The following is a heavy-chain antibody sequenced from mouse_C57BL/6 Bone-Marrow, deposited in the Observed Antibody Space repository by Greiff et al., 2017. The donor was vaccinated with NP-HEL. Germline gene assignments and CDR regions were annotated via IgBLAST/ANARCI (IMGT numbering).Heavy chain of an antibody. CDR2: IYPGDGDT. Sequence: QVHVKQSGAELVKPGASVKISCKASGYAFSNYWMNWVKQRPGKGLEWIGQIYPGDGDTNYNGKFKDKATLTADKSSSTAYMQLSRLTSEDSAVYFCARGAYWGQWTLVTVSA. V-gene: IGHV1-80*01. J-gene: IGHJ3*01. CDR1: GYAFSNYW. CDR3: ARGAY.